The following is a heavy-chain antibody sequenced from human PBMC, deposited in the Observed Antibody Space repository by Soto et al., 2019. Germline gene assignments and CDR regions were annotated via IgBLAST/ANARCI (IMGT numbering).Heavy chain of an antibody. V-gene: IGHV1-3*01. J-gene: IGHJ4*02. Sequence: ASVKVSCKASGYTFTSYAMHWVRQAPGQRLEWMGWINAGNGNRKYSQKFQGRVTITRDTSASTAYMELSSLRSEDTAVYYCARDSPPSDYWGQGTQVTVSS. CDR2: INAGNGNR. CDR3: ARDSPPSDY. CDR1: GYTFTSYA.